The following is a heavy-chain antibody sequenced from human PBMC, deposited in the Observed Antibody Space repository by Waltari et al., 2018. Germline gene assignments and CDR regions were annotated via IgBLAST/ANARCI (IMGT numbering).Heavy chain of an antibody. J-gene: IGHJ3*02. Sequence: QVQLVQSGAEVKKPGASVKVSCKASGYTFTGYYMHWVRQAPGQGLEWMGRINPNSGGTNYAQKFQGRVTMTRDTSISTAYMELSRLRSDDTAVYYCARDDAPELTDSPFDIWGQGTMVTVSS. V-gene: IGHV1-2*06. CDR3: ARDDAPELTDSPFDI. CDR2: INPNSGGT. D-gene: IGHD1-26*01. CDR1: GYTFTGYY.